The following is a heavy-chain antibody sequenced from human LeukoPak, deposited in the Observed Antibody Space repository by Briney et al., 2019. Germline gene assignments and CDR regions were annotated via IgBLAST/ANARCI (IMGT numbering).Heavy chain of an antibody. CDR2: MFYSEST. V-gene: IGHV4-61*01. J-gene: IGHJ6*02. D-gene: IGHD3-9*01. CDR3: ARDDFEYSVHYGMDV. CDR1: GASVSDGNYY. Sequence: SETLSLTCSVSGASVSDGNYYWSWIRQPPGKGLEWIGYMFYSESTKYNPSLKSRVTISVDKSKNQFSLHMSSVTAADTAVYYCARDDFEYSVHYGMDVWGQGTAVTVSS.